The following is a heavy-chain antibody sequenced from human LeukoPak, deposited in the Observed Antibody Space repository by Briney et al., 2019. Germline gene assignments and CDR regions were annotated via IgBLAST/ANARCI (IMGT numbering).Heavy chain of an antibody. CDR2: ISHSGAT. CDR3: ARRSHAAPAGYSPFFDY. Sequence: GGSLRLSCTGSGFTLSSYTINWVRQSPGKGMEWASTISHSGATYYADSVEGRFTISRDNSKNTVFLQMNSLRAEDTALYFCARRSHAAPAGYSPFFDYWGQGALVTVSS. CDR1: GFTLSSYT. D-gene: IGHD6-25*01. V-gene: IGHV3-23*01. J-gene: IGHJ4*02.